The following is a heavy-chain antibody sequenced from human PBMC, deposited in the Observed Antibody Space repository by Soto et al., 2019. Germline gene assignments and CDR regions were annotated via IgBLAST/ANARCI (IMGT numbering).Heavy chain of an antibody. D-gene: IGHD6-13*01. V-gene: IGHV4-34*01. Sequence: SETLSLTCAVYGGSFSGYYWSWIRQPPGKGLEWIGEINHSGSTNYNPSLKSRVTISVDTSKNQFSLKLSSVTAADTAVYYCARIGEQQLVREDYWGQGTLVTVSS. J-gene: IGHJ4*02. CDR2: INHSGST. CDR3: ARIGEQQLVREDY. CDR1: GGSFSGYY.